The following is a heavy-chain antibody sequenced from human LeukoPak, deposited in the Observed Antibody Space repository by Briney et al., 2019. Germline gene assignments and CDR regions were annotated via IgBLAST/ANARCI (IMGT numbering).Heavy chain of an antibody. J-gene: IGHJ4*02. CDR2: ISGSGDNT. CDR3: ARDALGTRGSSSWYPY. V-gene: IGHV3-23*01. Sequence: GGSLRLSCAASGFTFSSYAMGWVRQAPGKGLEWVSGISGSGDNTYYADSVKGRFTISRDNSKNMLYLQMNSLRAEDTAVYYCARDALGTRGSSSWYPYWGQGTLVTVSS. D-gene: IGHD6-13*01. CDR1: GFTFSSYA.